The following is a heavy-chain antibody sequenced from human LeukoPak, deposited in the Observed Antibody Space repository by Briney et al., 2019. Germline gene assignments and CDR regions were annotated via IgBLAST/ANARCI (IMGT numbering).Heavy chain of an antibody. CDR1: GGSFSSYY. V-gene: IGHV4-59*01. D-gene: IGHD6-13*01. J-gene: IGHJ2*01. Sequence: PSETLSLTCAVYGGSFSSYYWSWVRQPPGEGLECIGYIYSSGSTNYNPSLKSRVTISVDASNNQFSLKLTSVTAADTAVYYCARGSKGSSWPGGYFDLWGRGTLVTVSS. CDR3: ARGSKGSSWPGGYFDL. CDR2: IYSSGST.